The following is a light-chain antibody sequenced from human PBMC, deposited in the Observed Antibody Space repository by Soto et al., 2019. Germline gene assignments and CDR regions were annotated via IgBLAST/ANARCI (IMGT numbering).Light chain of an antibody. CDR3: CSSAPESTYV. CDR1: SDDVGAYNS. CDR2: KGT. V-gene: IGLV2-23*01. Sequence: QSVLAQPASVSGSPGQSITISCTGTSDDVGAYNSVSWYQQLPHKAPQVILYKGTQRPSGVSSRFSGSTSGNAASLTISGIQADDEADYFCCSSAPESTYVFGTGTKLTVL. J-gene: IGLJ1*01.